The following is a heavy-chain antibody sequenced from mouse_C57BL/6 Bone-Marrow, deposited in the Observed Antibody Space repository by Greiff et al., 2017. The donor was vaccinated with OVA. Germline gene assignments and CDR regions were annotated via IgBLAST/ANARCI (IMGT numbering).Heavy chain of an antibody. CDR2: IYPRDGST. Sequence: VMVVESGPELVKPGASVKLSCKASGYTFTSYDINWVKQRPGQGLEWIGWIYPRDGSTKYNEKFKGKATLTVDTSSSTAYMELHSLTSEDSAVYFCARTVFGAYWGQGTLVTVSA. CDR1: GYTFTSYD. CDR3: ARTVFGAY. V-gene: IGHV1-85*01. D-gene: IGHD1-1*01. J-gene: IGHJ3*01.